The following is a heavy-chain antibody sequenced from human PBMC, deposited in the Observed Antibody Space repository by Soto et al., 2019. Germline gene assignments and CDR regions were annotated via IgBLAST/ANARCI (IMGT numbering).Heavy chain of an antibody. CDR3: AKDISPYDCSSTSCPSYYYYGMDV. CDR2: ISGSGGST. Sequence: GGSLRLSCAASGFTFSSYAMSWVRQAPGKGLEWVSAISGSGGSTYYADSVKGRFTISRDNSKNTLYLQMNSLRAEDTAVYYCAKDISPYDCSSTSCPSYYYYGMDVWGQGTTVTVSS. D-gene: IGHD2-2*01. CDR1: GFTFSSYA. J-gene: IGHJ6*02. V-gene: IGHV3-23*01.